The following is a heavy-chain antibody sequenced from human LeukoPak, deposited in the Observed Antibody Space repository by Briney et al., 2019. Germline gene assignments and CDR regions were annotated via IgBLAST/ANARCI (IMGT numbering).Heavy chain of an antibody. CDR3: AAAPILRGEGSKHFKYGMDV. J-gene: IGHJ6*02. D-gene: IGHD2-2*02. V-gene: IGHV4/OR15-8*01. Sequence: PSETLSLTCGVSVGSVNSSSWWTWVRQSPGKGLEWIGEIHHNGTRNYNPSLKSRVPISADTFKNHFSLIVTSLTAADTAVYYCAAAPILRGEGSKHFKYGMDVWGQGTTVIVSS. CDR2: IHHNGTR. CDR1: VGSVNSSSW.